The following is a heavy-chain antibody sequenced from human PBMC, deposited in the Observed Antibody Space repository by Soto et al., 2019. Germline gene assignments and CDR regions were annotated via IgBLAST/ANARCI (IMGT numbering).Heavy chain of an antibody. CDR2: ISAYNGNT. J-gene: IGHJ3*02. Sequence: ASVKVSCKASAYTFTSYGISWVRQGPGQGLEWMGWISAYNGNTNYAQKLQGRVTMTTDTSTSTAYMELRSLRSDDTAVYYCTTDELNSGYPSDAFDIWGQGTMLTVSS. D-gene: IGHD5-12*01. V-gene: IGHV1-18*01. CDR3: TTDELNSGYPSDAFDI. CDR1: AYTFTSYG.